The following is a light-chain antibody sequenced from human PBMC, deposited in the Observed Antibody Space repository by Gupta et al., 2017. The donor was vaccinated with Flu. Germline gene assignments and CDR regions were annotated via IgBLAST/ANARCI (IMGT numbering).Light chain of an antibody. CDR3: QQTQNFPRT. V-gene: IGKV1-12*01. J-gene: IGKJ1*01. CDR1: QDISNG. Sequence: DIQMTQFPSSVSASVGDRVTLTCRASQDISNGVVWYQQLPGKAPKILIFSASTLASGVPSRFNGSGSGTEFTLTINSRQAEDFATYFCQQTQNFPRTFGQGTRIEVK. CDR2: SAS.